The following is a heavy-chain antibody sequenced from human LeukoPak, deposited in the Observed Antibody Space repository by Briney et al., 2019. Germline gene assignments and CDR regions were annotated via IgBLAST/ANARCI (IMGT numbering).Heavy chain of an antibody. CDR3: GREVEMATQFDY. J-gene: IGHJ4*02. Sequence: SETLSLTCTVSGGSISTHYWSCIRQPAGKGLEWIGRMSTTGSSNYNPSLKSRVTMSVDTSKNQFSLKLSSVTAADTAVYYCGREVEMATQFDYWGQGTLVTVSS. V-gene: IGHV4-4*07. D-gene: IGHD5-24*01. CDR2: MSTTGSS. CDR1: GGSISTHY.